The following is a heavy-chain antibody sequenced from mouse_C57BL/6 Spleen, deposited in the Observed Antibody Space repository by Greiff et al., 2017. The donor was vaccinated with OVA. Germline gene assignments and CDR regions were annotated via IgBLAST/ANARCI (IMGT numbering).Heavy chain of an antibody. CDR2: IHPNSGST. J-gene: IGHJ2*01. V-gene: IGHV1-64*01. Sequence: QVHVKQPGAELVKPGASVKLSCKASGYTFTSYWMHWVKQRPGQGLEWIGMIHPNSGSTNYNEKFKSKATLTVDKSSSTAYMQLSSLTSEDSAVYYCAVYYFKGNYFDYWGQGTTLTVSS. D-gene: IGHD1-1*01. CDR1: GYTFTSYW. CDR3: AVYYFKGNYFDY.